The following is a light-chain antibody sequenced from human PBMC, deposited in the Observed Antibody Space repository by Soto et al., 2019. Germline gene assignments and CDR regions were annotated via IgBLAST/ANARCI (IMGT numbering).Light chain of an antibody. V-gene: IGLV2-14*01. CDR1: SSDVGGYNY. CDR3: SSYTSSSTLVV. Sequence: QSALTQPASVSGSPGQSITISCTGTSSDVGGYNYVSWYQQHPGKAPKLMIYVVSNRSSGVSNRFSGSKSGNTASLTISGLQAEDEADYYCSSYTSSSTLVVFGGGTQLTVL. J-gene: IGLJ2*01. CDR2: VVS.